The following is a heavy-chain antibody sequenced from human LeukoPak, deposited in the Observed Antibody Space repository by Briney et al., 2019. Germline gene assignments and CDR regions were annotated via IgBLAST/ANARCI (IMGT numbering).Heavy chain of an antibody. Sequence: GASVKVSCKASGGTFSSYAISWVRQAPGQGLEWMGRIIPILGIANYAQKFQGRVTITADKSTSTAYMELSSLRSEDTAVYYCARDETPGIRAEYFQHWGQGTLVTVSS. CDR3: ARDETPGIRAEYFQH. J-gene: IGHJ1*01. V-gene: IGHV1-69*04. CDR2: IIPILGIA. CDR1: GGTFSSYA.